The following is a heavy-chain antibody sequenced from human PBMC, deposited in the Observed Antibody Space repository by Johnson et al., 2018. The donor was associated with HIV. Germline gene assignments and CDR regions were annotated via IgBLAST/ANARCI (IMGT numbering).Heavy chain of an antibody. J-gene: IGHJ3*02. CDR3: AKVRDYYDSRGSDAFDI. D-gene: IGHD3-22*01. CDR2: IKKDGSDK. Sequence: VQLVESGGGLVQPGGSLRLSCVASGFTSSSYWMSWVRQAPGKGLEWVANIKKDGSDKYYVDSVKGRFTISRDNAKNSLYLQINGLRAEDTAVYYCAKVRDYYDSRGSDAFDIWGLGTMVTVSS. V-gene: IGHV3-7*03. CDR1: GFTSSSYW.